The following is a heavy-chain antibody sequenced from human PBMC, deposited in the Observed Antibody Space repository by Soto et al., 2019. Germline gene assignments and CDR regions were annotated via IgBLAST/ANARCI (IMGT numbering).Heavy chain of an antibody. CDR1: GAPISSISYY. J-gene: IGHJ4*02. CDR3: ARGTGSPFYYDFWTQADY. V-gene: IGHV4-39*07. Sequence: PSETLSLTCSVSGAPISSISYYWGWIRQPPGKGLEWIGSVYYSGRTYDNPSLKSRVTISVDTSKNQYSLKLSSVTAADTAVYYCARGTGSPFYYDFWTQADYWGQGTLVTVSS. CDR2: VYYSGRT. D-gene: IGHD3-3*01.